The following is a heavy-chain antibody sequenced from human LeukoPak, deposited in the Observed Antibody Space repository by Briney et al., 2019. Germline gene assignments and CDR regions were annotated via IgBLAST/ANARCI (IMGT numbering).Heavy chain of an antibody. CDR1: GGTFSSYA. J-gene: IGHJ4*02. V-gene: IGHV1-69*05. CDR3: ARDLWFGELFDY. D-gene: IGHD3-10*01. Sequence: SSVKVSCKASGGTFSSYAISWVRQAPGQGLEWMGRIIPIFGTANYAQKFQGRVTITTDESTSTAYMELSSLRSEDTAVYYCARDLWFGELFDYWGQGTLVTVSS. CDR2: IIPIFGTA.